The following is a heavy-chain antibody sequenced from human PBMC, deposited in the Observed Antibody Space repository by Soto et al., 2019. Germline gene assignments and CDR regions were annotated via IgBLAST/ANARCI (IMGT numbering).Heavy chain of an antibody. CDR1: GFIFTTSD. D-gene: IGHD2-21*02. CDR3: AKGGGGDHGY. V-gene: IGHV3-23*04. CDR2: ITTTGDTT. J-gene: IGHJ4*02. Sequence: QLVESEGGLVQPGGSLRLSCEASGFIFTTSDMSWVRQAPGKGLEWVSSITTTGDTTHYADSVRGRFTISRDNARNTVFFQMNSLRGNDTAVFFCAKGGGGDHGYWGQGTLVAVSS.